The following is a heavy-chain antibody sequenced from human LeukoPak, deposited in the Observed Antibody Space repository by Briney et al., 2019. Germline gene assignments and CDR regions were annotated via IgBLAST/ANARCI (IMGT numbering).Heavy chain of an antibody. D-gene: IGHD5-24*01. CDR1: GFTFSRYW. CDR3: ARDPSVGDGYNIDY. V-gene: IGHV3-7*01. CDR2: IKEDGSEK. J-gene: IGHJ4*02. Sequence: GGSLRLSCAASGFTFSRYWMTWVRQAPGKGLEWVANIKEDGSEKYYVDSVKGRFTISRDNAKNSLYLQMNSLRAEDTAVYYCARDPSVGDGYNIDYWGQGTLVTVSS.